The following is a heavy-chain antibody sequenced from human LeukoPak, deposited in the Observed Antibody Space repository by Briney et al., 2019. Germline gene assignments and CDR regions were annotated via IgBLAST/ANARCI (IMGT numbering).Heavy chain of an antibody. CDR1: SGSISSGGYY. J-gene: IGHJ4*02. CDR3: ARGAPYYFDY. Sequence: SETLSLTCTVSSGSISSGGYYWSWIRQHPGKGLEWIGYIYYSGSTYYNPSLKSRVTMSVDSSKNQFSLKLSSVTAADTAVYYCARGAPYYFDYWGQGTLATVSS. CDR2: IYYSGST. V-gene: IGHV4-31*03.